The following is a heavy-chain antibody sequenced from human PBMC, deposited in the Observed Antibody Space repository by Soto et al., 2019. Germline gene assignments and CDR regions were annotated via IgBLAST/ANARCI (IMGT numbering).Heavy chain of an antibody. CDR2: ISYDGKKT. Sequence: QVQLVESGGGVVQPGRSLRLSCAASGFTFRSYAMHWVRQTPGKGLEWVAYISYDGKKTYYADSVKGRFTISRDNYQNTIFLQMSTLQFEDTSVYSCVRRDGSGSFLLDYLGRGTLVTVSS. J-gene: IGHJ4*02. D-gene: IGHD3-10*01. V-gene: IGHV3-30*03. CDR1: GFTFRSYA. CDR3: VRRDGSGSFLLDY.